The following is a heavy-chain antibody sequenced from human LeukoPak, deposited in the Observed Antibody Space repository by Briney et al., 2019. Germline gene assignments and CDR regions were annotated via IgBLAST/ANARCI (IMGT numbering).Heavy chain of an antibody. CDR3: TRDHPYYYDNRGYPLDY. V-gene: IGHV3-49*04. D-gene: IGHD3-22*01. CDR2: IRSKAYGGTT. CDR1: GFTFGDYA. J-gene: IGHJ4*02. Sequence: GGSLRLSCAASGFTFGDYAVSWVRQAPGKGLEWIGFIRSKAYGGTTQYAASVKGRFTLSRDDSKSITYLQMNSLKTEDTAVYYCTRDHPYYYDNRGYPLDYWGQGTLVTVSS.